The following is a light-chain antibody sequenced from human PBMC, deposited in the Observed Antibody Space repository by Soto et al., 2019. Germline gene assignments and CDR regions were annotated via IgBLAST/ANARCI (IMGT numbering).Light chain of an antibody. J-gene: IGKJ5*01. V-gene: IGKV1-9*01. CDR3: QQLNSYPLT. CDR2: AAS. Sequence: DIQLTQSPSFLSASVGDRVTITCRASQGISSYLAWYQQKPGKAPKLLIYAASTLQSGVPSRFSGSGSGTEFTLTISSLQPEDFGTYYCQQLNSYPLTFGQGTRLEIK. CDR1: QGISSY.